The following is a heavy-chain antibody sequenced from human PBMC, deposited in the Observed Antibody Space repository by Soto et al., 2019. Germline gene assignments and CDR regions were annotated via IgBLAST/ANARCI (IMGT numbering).Heavy chain of an antibody. D-gene: IGHD2-15*01. CDR3: TKDWGRYCSGGSCYLFDH. V-gene: IGHV3-64*04. CDR2: ISSNGART. CDR1: GFTFSSYA. J-gene: IGHJ4*02. Sequence: PGGSLRLSCSASGFTFSSYAMHWVRQAPGKKLEYVSAISSNGARTYYAGSVKGRFTISRDNSKNTLYLQMNSLRAEDTALYYCTKDWGRYCSGGSCYLFDHWGQGTLVTVSS.